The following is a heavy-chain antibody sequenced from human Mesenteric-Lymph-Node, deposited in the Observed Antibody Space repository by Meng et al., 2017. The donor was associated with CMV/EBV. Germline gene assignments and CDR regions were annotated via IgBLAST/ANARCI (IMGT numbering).Heavy chain of an antibody. Sequence: GGPLRLSCAASGFTVSSNYMSWVRQAPGKGLEWVSVIYSGGSTYYADSVKGRFTISRDNSKNTLYLQMNSLRAEDTAVYYCARDRGSSLYYFDYWGQGTLVTVSS. D-gene: IGHD6-13*01. J-gene: IGHJ4*02. CDR1: GFTVSSNY. CDR2: IYSGGST. V-gene: IGHV3-66*02. CDR3: ARDRGSSLYYFDY.